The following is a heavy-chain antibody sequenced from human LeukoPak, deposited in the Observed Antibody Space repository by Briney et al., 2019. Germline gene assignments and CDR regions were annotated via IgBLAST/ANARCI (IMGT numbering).Heavy chain of an antibody. CDR1: GYTFTGYY. V-gene: IGHV1-2*04. CDR3: ARDLYQWELPYYYYGMDV. Sequence: ASVKVSCKASGYTFTGYYMHWVRQAPGQGLEWMGWINPNSGGTNYAQKFQGWVTMTRDTSISTAYMELSRLRSDDTAVYYCARDLYQWELPYYYYGMDVWGQGTTVTVSS. D-gene: IGHD1-26*01. J-gene: IGHJ6*02. CDR2: INPNSGGT.